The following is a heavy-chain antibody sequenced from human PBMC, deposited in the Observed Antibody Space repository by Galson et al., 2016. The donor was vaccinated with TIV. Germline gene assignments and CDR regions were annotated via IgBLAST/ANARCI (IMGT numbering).Heavy chain of an antibody. CDR1: GFSLRTSGMC. J-gene: IGHJ6*02. CDR2: TDWDGDK. CDR3: ARNSGHYYGMDV. V-gene: IGHV2-70*11. Sequence: PALVKPTQTLTLTCSFSGFSLRTSGMCVSWIRQPPGKALEWLARTDWDGDKYYNASLKTRVSISKDTSKNQVVLTMTNMDQVDTGTYYCARNSGHYYGMDVWGQGTTVTVSS.